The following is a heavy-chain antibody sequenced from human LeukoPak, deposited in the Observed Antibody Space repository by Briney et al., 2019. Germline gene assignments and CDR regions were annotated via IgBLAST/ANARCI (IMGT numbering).Heavy chain of an antibody. V-gene: IGHV3-21*01. CDR2: ISGGSSFT. CDR1: GFSFSSFS. D-gene: IGHD6-6*01. Sequence: PGGSLRLSCAASGFSFSSFSMNWVRQAPGKGLEWVSYISGGSSFTYYVDSVKGRFTISRDNAKNSLYLQMNSLRAEDTAVYYCARDRSMATRLWTPTDYWGQGTLVTVSS. CDR3: ARDRSMATRLWTPTDY. J-gene: IGHJ4*02.